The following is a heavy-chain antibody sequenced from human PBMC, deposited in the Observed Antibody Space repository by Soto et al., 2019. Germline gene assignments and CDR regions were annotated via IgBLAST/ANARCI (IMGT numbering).Heavy chain of an antibody. J-gene: IGHJ4*02. CDR2: ISYSGTI. Sequence: SETLSLTCTVSGASVNNDYWTWIRQSAGKGLECIGYISYSGTINYNPSFRSRVSMSLDTSKNQFYLRLSSVAAADTAFYYCARVIGGRKLFDYWGQGTMVTVSS. CDR1: GASVNNDY. D-gene: IGHD3-16*01. CDR3: ARVIGGRKLFDY. V-gene: IGHV4-59*02.